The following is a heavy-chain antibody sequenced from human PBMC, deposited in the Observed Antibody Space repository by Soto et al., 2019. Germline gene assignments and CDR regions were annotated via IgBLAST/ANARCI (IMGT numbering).Heavy chain of an antibody. CDR1: GGSISNYY. D-gene: IGHD3-16*01. CDR2: IYYSGST. CDR3: ARGIMRGGMDV. Sequence: PSETLSLTCSVSGGSISNYYWRWIRQPPGKGLEWIGHIYYSGSTNYNPSLKSRVTISVDTSKNQFSLKLSSVTAADTAMYYCARGIMRGGMDVWGQGTTVTVSS. V-gene: IGHV4-59*01. J-gene: IGHJ6*02.